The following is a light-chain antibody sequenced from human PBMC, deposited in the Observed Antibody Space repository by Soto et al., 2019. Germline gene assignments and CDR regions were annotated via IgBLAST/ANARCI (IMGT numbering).Light chain of an antibody. CDR1: QSVSGSY. Sequence: EILMTQSPATLSVSPGERATLSCRASQSVSGSYLAWYQQKPGRAPRLLFYGASSRATGIPDRFSGSGSGTDFTLTISRLEPEDFAVYYCHHFGNSPETFGQGTKVDIK. CDR3: HHFGNSPET. CDR2: GAS. V-gene: IGKV3-20*01. J-gene: IGKJ1*01.